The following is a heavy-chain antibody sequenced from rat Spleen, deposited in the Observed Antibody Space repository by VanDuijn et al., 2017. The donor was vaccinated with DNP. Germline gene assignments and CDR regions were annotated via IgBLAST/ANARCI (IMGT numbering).Heavy chain of an antibody. J-gene: IGHJ4*01. V-gene: IGHV5-58*01. CDR3: AREGIPTGAMDA. Sequence: EVQLVETGGGLVQPGRSLKLSCVASGFTFSSYWMYWIRQAPGKGLEWVASINTDGGSTYYPDSVKVRFTISRDNAENTVYLQMNSLRSEDTATYYCAREGIPTGAMDAWGQGTSVTVSS. D-gene: IGHD2-2*01. CDR1: GFTFSSYW. CDR2: INTDGGST.